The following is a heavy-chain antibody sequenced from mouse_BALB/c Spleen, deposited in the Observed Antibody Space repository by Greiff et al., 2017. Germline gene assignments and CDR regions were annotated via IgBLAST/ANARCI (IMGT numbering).Heavy chain of an antibody. CDR1: GDSITCGY. Sequence: EVQLLESGPSLVKPSQTLSLTCSVTGDSITCGYWNWIRKFPGNKLEYMGYISYSGSTYYNPSLKSRISITRDTSKNQYYLQLNSVTTEDTATYYCARGDYYGSSSFAYWGQGTLVTVSA. D-gene: IGHD1-1*01. J-gene: IGHJ3*01. CDR2: ISYSGST. V-gene: IGHV3-8*02. CDR3: ARGDYYGSSSFAY.